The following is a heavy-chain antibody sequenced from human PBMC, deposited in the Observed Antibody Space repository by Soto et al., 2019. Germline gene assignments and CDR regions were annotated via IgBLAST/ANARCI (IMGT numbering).Heavy chain of an antibody. CDR3: DRDTTGHYPRWDV. CDR1: VASMSTCCHS. CDR2: IYATGKT. J-gene: IGHJ6*02. Sequence: PSGTLSLTCSVSVASMSTCCHSLRFIRQSPGEGLEWIGCIYATGKTYYNPSIKSRVTISVDTSKNQFSLNVTSVTAAETAVYYCDRDTTGHYPRWDVWGQRNTVSVSS. D-gene: IGHD3-10*01. V-gene: IGHV4-30-2*06.